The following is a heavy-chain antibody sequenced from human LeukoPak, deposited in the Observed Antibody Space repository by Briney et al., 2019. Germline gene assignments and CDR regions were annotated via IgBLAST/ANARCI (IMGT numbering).Heavy chain of an antibody. CDR1: GFTFSSYG. CDR2: ISYDGSNK. CDR3: AKEPYTYGSNWYFDL. D-gene: IGHD5-18*01. Sequence: PGRSLRLSCAASGFTFSSYGMHRVRQAPGKGLEWVAVISYDGSNKYYVDSVKGRVTISRDNSKNTLYLQMNSLRAEDTAVYYCAKEPYTYGSNWYFDLWGRGTLVTVSS. V-gene: IGHV3-30*18. J-gene: IGHJ2*01.